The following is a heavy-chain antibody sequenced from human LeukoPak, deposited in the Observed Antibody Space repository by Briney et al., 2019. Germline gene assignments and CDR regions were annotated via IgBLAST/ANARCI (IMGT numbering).Heavy chain of an antibody. J-gene: IGHJ2*01. CDR3: ARRYFWYLDL. D-gene: IGHD1-1*01. CDR1: GGTFSSYA. CDR2: IIPIFGTA. Sequence: ASVKVSCKASGGTFSSYAISWVRQAPGQGLEWMGRIIPIFGTANYAQKFQGRVTTTTDTSTSTAYMEVRNLRSDDTAVYYCARRYFWYLDLWGRGTPVTVSS. V-gene: IGHV1-69*05.